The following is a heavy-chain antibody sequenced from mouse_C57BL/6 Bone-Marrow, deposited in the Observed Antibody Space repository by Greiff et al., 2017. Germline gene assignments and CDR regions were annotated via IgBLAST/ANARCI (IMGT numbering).Heavy chain of an antibody. D-gene: IGHD2-12*01. CDR3: ARFAYSGPY. CDR2: IYPRSGNT. V-gene: IGHV1-81*01. CDR1: GYTFTSYG. J-gene: IGHJ3*01. Sequence: QVQLQQSGAELARPGASVKLSCTASGYTFTSYGISWVKQRTGQGLEWIGEIYPRSGNTYYTEKFKGKATLTADKSSSTAYMELRSLTSEDSAVXFCARFAYSGPYWGQGTLVTVSA.